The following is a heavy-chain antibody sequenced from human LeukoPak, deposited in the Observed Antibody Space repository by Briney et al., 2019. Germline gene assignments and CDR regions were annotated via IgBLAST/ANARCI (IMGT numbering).Heavy chain of an antibody. V-gene: IGHV3-74*01. CDR1: GFSSISYW. J-gene: IGHJ4*02. Sequence: PGGSLRLSCAASGFSSISYWLHWVRQLPGRGLVWVALINTDGAIRRYADSVKGRFTISRDNAKNTLYLQMNSLRAEDTAVYYCARSFYGDADWGQGTLVTVSS. CDR2: INTDGAIR. D-gene: IGHD4-17*01. CDR3: ARSFYGDAD.